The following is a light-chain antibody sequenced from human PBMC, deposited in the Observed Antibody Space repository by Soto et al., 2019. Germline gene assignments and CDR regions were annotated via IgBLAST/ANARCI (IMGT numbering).Light chain of an antibody. V-gene: IGLV1-51*01. Sequence: QSALTQPRSVSGSPGQSVTFSCIGTNSDIGTYNFVSWYQQLPGTAPKLLIYDNNKRPSGIPDRFSGSKSGTSATLGITGLQTGDEADYYCGTWDSSLSAGGVFGGGTKLTVL. CDR2: DNN. J-gene: IGLJ3*02. CDR3: GTWDSSLSAGGV. CDR1: NSDIGTYNF.